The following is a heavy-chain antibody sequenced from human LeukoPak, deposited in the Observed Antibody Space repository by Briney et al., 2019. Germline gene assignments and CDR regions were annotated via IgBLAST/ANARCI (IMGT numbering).Heavy chain of an antibody. CDR1: GGSISSYY. CDR2: IYYSGST. J-gene: IGHJ4*02. Sequence: SETLSLTCTVSGGSISSYYWSWIRQPPGKGLEWIGYIYYSGSTNYNPSLKSRVTISVDTSKNQFSLKLSSVTAADTAVYYCERVGRGYSGYDVGLIDYWGQGTLVTVSS. V-gene: IGHV4-59*01. CDR3: ERVGRGYSGYDVGLIDY. D-gene: IGHD5-12*01.